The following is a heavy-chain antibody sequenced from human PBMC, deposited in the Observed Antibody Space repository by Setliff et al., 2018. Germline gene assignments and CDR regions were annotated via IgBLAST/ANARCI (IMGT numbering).Heavy chain of an antibody. CDR1: GGSIRGYY. V-gene: IGHV4-4*07. D-gene: IGHD5-18*01. J-gene: IGHJ4*02. CDR2: IYTTWST. CDR3: ARCGYNYGPIDC. Sequence: SETLSLTCTVSGGSIRGYYWSWIRQPAGKGLEWIGRIYTTWSTNYNPSLKSRVTMSIDTSKNQFSLNLSSVTAADTAVYFCARCGYNYGPIDCWGQGTLVTVSS.